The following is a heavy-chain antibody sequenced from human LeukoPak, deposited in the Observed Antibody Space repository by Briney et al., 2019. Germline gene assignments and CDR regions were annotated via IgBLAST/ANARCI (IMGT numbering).Heavy chain of an antibody. V-gene: IGHV3-21*01. J-gene: IGHJ4*02. CDR2: ISSSSSYI. D-gene: IGHD2-15*01. CDR3: ARGLSAASYFDY. Sequence: GGSLRLSCAASGFTFSSYSVTWVRQAPGKGLEWVSSISSSSSYIYYADSVKGRFTISRDNAKNSLYLQMNSLRAEDTAVYYCARGLSAASYFDYWGQGTLVTVSS. CDR1: GFTFSSYS.